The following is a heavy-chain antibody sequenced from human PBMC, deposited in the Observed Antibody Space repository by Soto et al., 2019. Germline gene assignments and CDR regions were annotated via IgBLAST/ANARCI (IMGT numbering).Heavy chain of an antibody. V-gene: IGHV3-23*01. CDR1: GFTFSNFV. CDR2: ITDTGGDT. CDR3: TKASSDRHHMDV. Sequence: PGGSLRLSCAASGFTFSNFVMRWVRQTPGKGLEWVSTITDTGGDTYYTDSVKSRFTISRDNSKNTLYLQMTSLRAEDTALYYCTKASSDRHHMDVWGQGTTVTVSS. J-gene: IGHJ6*02.